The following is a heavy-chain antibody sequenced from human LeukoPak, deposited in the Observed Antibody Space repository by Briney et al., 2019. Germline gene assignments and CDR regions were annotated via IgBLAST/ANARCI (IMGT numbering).Heavy chain of an antibody. CDR3: ARVGYYYGSGSYYYYGMDV. CDR1: GYTFTGYY. D-gene: IGHD3-10*01. CDR2: INPNSGGT. Sequence: ASVKVSCKASGYTFTGYYMHWVRQAPGQGLEWMGWINPNSGGTNYAQKFQGRVTMTRNTSISTAYMELSSLRSEDTAVYYCARVGYYYGSGSYYYYGMDVWGQGTTVTVSS. J-gene: IGHJ6*02. V-gene: IGHV1-2*02.